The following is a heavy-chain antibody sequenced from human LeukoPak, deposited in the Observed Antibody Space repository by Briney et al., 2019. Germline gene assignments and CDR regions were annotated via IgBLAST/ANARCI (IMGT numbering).Heavy chain of an antibody. CDR3: ARAGGCSSTSCYEFRYYGMDV. D-gene: IGHD2-2*01. CDR1: GYTFTGYY. Sequence: GASVKVSCKASGYTFTGYYMHWVRQAPGQGLEWMGWINPNSGGTNYAQKFQGWVTMTRDTSISTAYMELSRLRSDDTAVYYCARAGGCSSTSCYEFRYYGMDVWGQGTTVTVSS. V-gene: IGHV1-2*04. CDR2: INPNSGGT. J-gene: IGHJ6*02.